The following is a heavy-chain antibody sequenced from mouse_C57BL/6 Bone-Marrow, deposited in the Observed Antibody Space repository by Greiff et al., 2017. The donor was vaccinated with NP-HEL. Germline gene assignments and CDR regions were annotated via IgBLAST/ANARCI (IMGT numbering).Heavy chain of an antibody. CDR1: GYTFTSYW. CDR2: IDPSDSYT. D-gene: IGHD2-3*01. J-gene: IGHJ4*01. Sequence: VQLQQPGAELVKPGASVQLSCKASGYTFTSYWMQWVKQRPGQGLEWIGEIDPSDSYTNYNQKFKGKATLTVDTSSSTAYMQLSSLTSEDSAVYYCAIDDGYAMDYWGQGTSVTVSS. V-gene: IGHV1-50*01. CDR3: AIDDGYAMDY.